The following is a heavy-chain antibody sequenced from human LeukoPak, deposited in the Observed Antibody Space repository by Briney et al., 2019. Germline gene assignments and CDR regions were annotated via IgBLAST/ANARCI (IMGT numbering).Heavy chain of an antibody. CDR2: INHSGST. J-gene: IGHJ4*02. D-gene: IGHD2-2*01. V-gene: IGHV4-34*01. CDR1: GGSFSGYY. CDR3: ARIGKSTAPFDY. Sequence: SETLSLTCAVYGGSFSGYYWSWIRQPPGKGLEWIGEINHSGSTNYNPSLKSRVTISVDTSKNQFSLKLSSVTAADTAVYYCARIGKSTAPFDYWGQGTLVTVSS.